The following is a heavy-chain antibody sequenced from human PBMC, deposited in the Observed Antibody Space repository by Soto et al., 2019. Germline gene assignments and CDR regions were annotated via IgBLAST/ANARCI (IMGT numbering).Heavy chain of an antibody. D-gene: IGHD3-10*01. CDR2: IYYSGST. CDR1: GGSISSYY. V-gene: IGHV4-59*01. Sequence: SETLSLTCTVSGGSISSYYWSWIRQPPGKGLEWIGYIYYSGSTNYNPSLKSRVTISVDTSKNQFSLKLSSVTAADTDVYYCAGGWFGELLTVGRFDYWGQGTLVTV. CDR3: AGGWFGELLTVGRFDY. J-gene: IGHJ4*02.